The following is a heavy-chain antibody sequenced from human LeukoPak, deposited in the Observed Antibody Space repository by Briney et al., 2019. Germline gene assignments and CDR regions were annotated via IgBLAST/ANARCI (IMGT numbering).Heavy chain of an antibody. D-gene: IGHD2-2*01. Sequence: GGSLRLSCAASGFTFSSYEMNWVRQAPGKGLEWVSYISSSGSTIYYADSVKGRFTISRDNAKNSLYLQMNSLRAEDTAVYYCARDGVVPAAVVQSYYYYYYGMDVWGQGTTVTVSS. V-gene: IGHV3-48*03. CDR2: ISSSGSTI. J-gene: IGHJ6*02. CDR1: GFTFSSYE. CDR3: ARDGVVPAAVVQSYYYYYYGMDV.